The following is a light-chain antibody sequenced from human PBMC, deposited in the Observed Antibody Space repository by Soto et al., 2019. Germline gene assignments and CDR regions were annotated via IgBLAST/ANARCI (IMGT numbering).Light chain of an antibody. Sequence: QSVLTQPPSVSAAPGQTVTISCSASSANIGNSDVSWYQHLPGTAPKLLIYEDNKRPSGIPDRFSASKSGASATLGITGLQTGDEADYYCGTWVSSLSAWVFGGGTKLTVL. J-gene: IGLJ2*01. CDR2: EDN. CDR3: GTWVSSLSAWV. CDR1: SANIGNSD. V-gene: IGLV1-51*02.